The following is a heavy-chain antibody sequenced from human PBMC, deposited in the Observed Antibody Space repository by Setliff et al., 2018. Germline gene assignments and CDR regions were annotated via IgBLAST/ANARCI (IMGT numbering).Heavy chain of an antibody. D-gene: IGHD6-13*01. Sequence: ASVKVSCKASGYTFTSYYMHWVRQAPGQGLEWMGIINPSGGSTSYAQKFQGRVTMTRDTSTSTVYMELSSLRSEDTAVYYCARAGSAAAGRKGVFEYWGQGSLVTVSS. CDR3: ARAGSAAAGRKGVFEY. V-gene: IGHV1-46*01. J-gene: IGHJ4*02. CDR1: GYTFTSYY. CDR2: INPSGGST.